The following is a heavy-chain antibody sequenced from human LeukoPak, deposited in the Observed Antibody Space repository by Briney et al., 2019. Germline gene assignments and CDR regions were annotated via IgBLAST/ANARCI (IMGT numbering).Heavy chain of an antibody. Sequence: SETLSLTCSVSGSYINNYYWGWIRQPPGKGLEWIGSIYYSGSTYYNPSLKSRVTISVDTSKNQFSLKLSSVTAADTAVYYCAREVRITMVRGVIIGDNWFDPWGQGTLVTVSS. J-gene: IGHJ5*02. V-gene: IGHV4-39*02. CDR3: AREVRITMVRGVIIGDNWFDP. D-gene: IGHD3-10*01. CDR2: IYYSGST. CDR1: GSYINNYY.